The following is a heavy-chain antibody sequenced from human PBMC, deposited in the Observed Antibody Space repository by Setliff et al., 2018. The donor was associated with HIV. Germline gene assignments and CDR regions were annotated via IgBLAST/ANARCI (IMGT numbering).Heavy chain of an antibody. D-gene: IGHD1-26*01. Sequence: PGGSLRLSCVGSGFSFSNYDLNWVRQAPGKGLEWVAYISAGSSLIYYVESVKGRFTISRDNAKNSLYLQMNTLRTEDTAVYYCARDSGTVGADDYWGQGTLVTVSS. CDR2: ISAGSSLI. CDR3: ARDSGTVGADDY. CDR1: GFSFSNYD. V-gene: IGHV3-48*01. J-gene: IGHJ4*02.